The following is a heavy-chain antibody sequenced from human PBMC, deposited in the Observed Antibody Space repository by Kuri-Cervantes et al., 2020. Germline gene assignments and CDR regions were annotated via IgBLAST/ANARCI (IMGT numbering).Heavy chain of an antibody. CDR1: GGSLSRGSYY. D-gene: IGHD5-12*01. J-gene: IGHJ5*02. CDR2: IFTSWSS. CDR3: ARDRQIVSYSGYDSYWFDP. Sequence: SCTVSGGSLSRGSYYWSWIRQPARKGLEWIGRIFTSWSSNYKPSLKSRVTITVDTSKNQFSLKLSSVTAADTAVYYCARDRQIVSYSGYDSYWFDPWGQGTLVTVSS. V-gene: IGHV4-61*02.